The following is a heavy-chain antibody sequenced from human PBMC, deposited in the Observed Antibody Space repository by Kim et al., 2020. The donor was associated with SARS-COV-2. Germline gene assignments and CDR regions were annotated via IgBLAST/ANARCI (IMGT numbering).Heavy chain of an antibody. CDR3: ARVGDYYDSSGYYLPDWYFDL. J-gene: IGHJ2*01. Sequence: SETLSLTCTVSGGSISSYYWSWIRQPPGKGLEWIGYIYYSGSTNYNPSLKSRVTISVDTSKNQFSLKLSSVTAADTAVYYCARVGDYYDSSGYYLPDWYFDLWGRGTLVTVSS. D-gene: IGHD3-22*01. CDR2: IYYSGST. V-gene: IGHV4-59*01. CDR1: GGSISSYY.